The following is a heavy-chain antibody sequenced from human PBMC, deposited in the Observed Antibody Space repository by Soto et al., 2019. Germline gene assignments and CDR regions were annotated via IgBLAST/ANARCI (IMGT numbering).Heavy chain of an antibody. CDR3: AKDGASSWRRKPTYGMDV. D-gene: IGHD6-13*01. J-gene: IGHJ6*02. CDR2: ISYDGSNK. V-gene: IGHV3-30*18. Sequence: PGGPLRLSCAASGFTFSSYGMHWVRQAPGKGLEWVAVISYDGSNKYYADSVKGRFTISRDNSKNTLYLQMNSLRAEDTAVYYCAKDGASSWRRKPTYGMDVWAKGPRSPSP. CDR1: GFTFSSYG.